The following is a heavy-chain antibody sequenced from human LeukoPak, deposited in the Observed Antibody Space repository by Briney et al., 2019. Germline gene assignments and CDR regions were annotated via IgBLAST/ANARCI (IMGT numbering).Heavy chain of an antibody. Sequence: PSETLSLTCTVSGGSISPYYWSWIRQPPGKGLEWLGYIYYSGNTEYKPSLKSRVAMPVDTSKNQFSLRLSSVTAADTAVYYCARSTGSTMFIDYWGQGTLVTVSS. CDR2: IYYSGNT. D-gene: IGHD3-10*02. V-gene: IGHV4-59*01. CDR3: ARSTGSTMFIDY. CDR1: GGSISPYY. J-gene: IGHJ4*02.